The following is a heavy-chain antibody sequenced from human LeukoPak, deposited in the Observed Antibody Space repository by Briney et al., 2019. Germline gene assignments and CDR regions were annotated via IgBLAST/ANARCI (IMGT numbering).Heavy chain of an antibody. CDR1: GFTFSSYA. V-gene: IGHV3-23*01. J-gene: IGHJ4*02. Sequence: GGSLRLSCAASGFTFSSYAMSWVRQAPGKGLEWVSAISGSGGSTYYAGSVKGRFTISRDNSKNTLYLQMNSLRAEDTAVYYCAKDLPGAYDSSGYYYDDYWGQGTLVTVSS. D-gene: IGHD3-22*01. CDR3: AKDLPGAYDSSGYYYDDY. CDR2: ISGSGGST.